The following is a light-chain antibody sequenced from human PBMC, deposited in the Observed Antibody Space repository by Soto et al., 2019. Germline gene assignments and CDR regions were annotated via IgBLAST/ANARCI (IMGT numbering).Light chain of an antibody. J-gene: IGLJ2*01. V-gene: IGLV2-8*01. CDR3: SSSAGGNNHVA. CDR1: SSDVGGYDY. CDR2: EVS. Sequence: QSVLTQPPSASGSPGQSVTISCTGTSSDVGGYDYVSWYQQHPGKAPKVMIYEVSKRPSGVPDRFSGSKSGNTASLTVSGLQAEDEADYYCSSSAGGNNHVAFGGGTKLTVL.